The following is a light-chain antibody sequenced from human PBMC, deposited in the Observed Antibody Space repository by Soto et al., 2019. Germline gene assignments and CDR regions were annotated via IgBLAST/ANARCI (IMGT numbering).Light chain of an antibody. J-gene: IGKJ2*01. CDR1: QSVLSSADRRNY. CDR2: WAS. Sequence: DIVMTQSPDSLAVSLRERATINCKSSQSVLSSADRRNYLAWYQQKPGQPPKLLIFWASTRESGVPDRFSGSGSETDFTLTISSLQAEDVAVHYCQQYHDTPHTFGQGTKLEFK. V-gene: IGKV4-1*01. CDR3: QQYHDTPHT.